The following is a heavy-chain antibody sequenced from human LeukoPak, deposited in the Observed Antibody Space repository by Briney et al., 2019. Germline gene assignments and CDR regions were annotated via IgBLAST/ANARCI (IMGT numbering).Heavy chain of an antibody. CDR3: ARRVSATRWFDP. CDR2: INSDGSTT. V-gene: IGHV3-74*01. D-gene: IGHD2-15*01. CDR1: GFTFSSYW. Sequence: GGSLRLSCAASGFTFSSYWMHWFRQAPGKGLVWVSRINSDGSTTNYADSVEGRFTISRDNAENTLYLQMNSLRVEDTAVYYCARRVSATRWFDPWGQGTLVTVSS. J-gene: IGHJ5*02.